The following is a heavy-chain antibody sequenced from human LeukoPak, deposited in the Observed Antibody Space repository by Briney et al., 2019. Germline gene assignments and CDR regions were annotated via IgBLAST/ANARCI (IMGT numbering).Heavy chain of an antibody. CDR2: INPNSGGT. J-gene: IGHJ3*02. CDR1: GYTFTGYY. CDR3: ARVFGVVTDAFDI. Sequence: GASVKVSCKASGYTFTGYYMHWVRQAPRQGLEWMGWINPNSGGTNYAQKFQGRVTMTRDTSISTAYMELSRLRSDDTAVYYCARVFGVVTDAFDIWGQGTMVTVSS. V-gene: IGHV1-2*02. D-gene: IGHD3-3*01.